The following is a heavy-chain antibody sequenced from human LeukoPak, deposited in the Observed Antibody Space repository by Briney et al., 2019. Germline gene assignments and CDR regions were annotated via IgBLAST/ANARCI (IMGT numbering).Heavy chain of an antibody. J-gene: IGHJ3*02. CDR2: IYYSGST. D-gene: IGHD6-19*01. CDR1: GGSISSGGYY. CDR3: ARGDSSGSFPSHDAFDI. V-gene: IGHV4-31*03. Sequence: SETLSLTCTVSGGSISSGGYYWSWIRQHPGKGLEWIGYIYYSGSTYYNPSLKSRVTISVDTSKNQFSLKLSSVTAADTAVYYCARGDSSGSFPSHDAFDIWGQGTMVTVSS.